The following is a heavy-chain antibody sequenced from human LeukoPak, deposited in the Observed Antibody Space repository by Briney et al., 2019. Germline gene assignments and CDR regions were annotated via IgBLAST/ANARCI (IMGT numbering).Heavy chain of an antibody. CDR1: GFTFSNYN. V-gene: IGHV3-48*01. CDR3: ARDVAREFTIDY. D-gene: IGHD3-10*01. J-gene: IGHJ4*02. Sequence: QASGSLSLSCAASGFTFSNYNMNWIRQPPGKGLQWVSYISNSSNIIYYPDSVKGRFTISRDNAKNSLFLQMNSLRAEDTAVYYCARDVAREFTIDYWGQGTLVTVSS. CDR2: ISNSSNII.